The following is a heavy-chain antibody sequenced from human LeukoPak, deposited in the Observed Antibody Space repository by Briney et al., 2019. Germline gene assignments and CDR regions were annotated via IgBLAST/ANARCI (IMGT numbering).Heavy chain of an antibody. CDR1: LGSITSNY. CDR3: ARGGTEFVAVTAVNWFDP. V-gene: IGHV4-59*01. J-gene: IGHJ5*02. CDR2: IYSTGST. Sequence: NPSEALSHTCSETLGSITSNYCRGLREPPKERLEWSGHIYSTGSTNYNPSLKSRVTISVDTSKNQFSLKLTSVTAADTAVYYCARGGTEFVAVTAVNWFDPWGQGTLGTVSS. D-gene: IGHD6-19*01.